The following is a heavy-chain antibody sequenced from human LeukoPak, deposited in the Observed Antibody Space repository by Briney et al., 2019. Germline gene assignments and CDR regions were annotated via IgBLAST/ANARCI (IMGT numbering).Heavy chain of an antibody. CDR3: ARDRILWSY. CDR1: GGSISSYY. V-gene: IGHV4-59*01. J-gene: IGHJ4*02. D-gene: IGHD3-10*01. Sequence: SETLSLTCTVSGGSISSYYWSWIRQPPGKGLEWIGYIYYSGSTNCNPSLKSRVTISVDTSKNQFSLKLSSVTAADTAVYYCARDRILWSYWGQGTLVTVSS. CDR2: IYYSGST.